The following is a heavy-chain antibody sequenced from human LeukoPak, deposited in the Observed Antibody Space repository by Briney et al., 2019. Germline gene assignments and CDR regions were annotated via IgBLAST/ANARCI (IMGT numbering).Heavy chain of an antibody. J-gene: IGHJ6*02. CDR2: IYHSGST. V-gene: IGHV4-4*02. Sequence: PSETLSLTCAVSGGSISSSNWWSWVRQPPGKGLEWIGEIYHSGSTNYNPSLKSRVTISVDKSKNQFSLKLSSVTAADTAVYYCAREDDSGTYYSFGMDVWGQGTTVTVSS. CDR1: GGSISSSNW. CDR3: AREDDSGTYYSFGMDV. D-gene: IGHD3-22*01.